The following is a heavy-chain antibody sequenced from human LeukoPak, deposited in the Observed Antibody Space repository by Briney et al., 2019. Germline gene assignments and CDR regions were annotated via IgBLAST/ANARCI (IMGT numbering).Heavy chain of an antibody. CDR3: ARALCGGDCYGENWFDP. Sequence: SETLSLTCTVSGGSISSSTYYWGWIRQPPGKGLEWIGSIYYSGTTYYDAFLKRRVTISVDTSRNQFSLRLSSVTAADTAVYYCARALCGGDCYGENWFDPWGQGTLVTVSS. J-gene: IGHJ5*02. D-gene: IGHD2-21*02. CDR1: GGSISSSTYY. V-gene: IGHV4-39*01. CDR2: IYYSGTT.